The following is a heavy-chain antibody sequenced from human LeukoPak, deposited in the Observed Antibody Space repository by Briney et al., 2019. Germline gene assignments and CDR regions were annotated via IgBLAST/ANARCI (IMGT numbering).Heavy chain of an antibody. J-gene: IGHJ4*02. D-gene: IGHD5-12*01. Sequence: SETLSLTCTVSGASISSSSYYWGWIRQPPGKGLEWIGSIYYSGSTYYNPSLKSRVTISVDTSKNQFSLKLSSVTVADTAVYYCARPQRYSNYALDYWGQGTLVTVSS. V-gene: IGHV4-39*01. CDR3: ARPQRYSNYALDY. CDR2: IYYSGST. CDR1: GASISSSSYY.